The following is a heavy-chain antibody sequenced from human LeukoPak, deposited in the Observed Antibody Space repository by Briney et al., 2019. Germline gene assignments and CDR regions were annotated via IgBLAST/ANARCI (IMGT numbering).Heavy chain of an antibody. Sequence: SETLSLTCTVSGGSISSYYWSWIRQPAGKGLEWIGRIYTSGSTNYNPSLKSRVTISVDTSKNQFSLKLSSVTAADTAVYYCARRVSSSWPFYYYMDVWGKGTTVTVSS. D-gene: IGHD6-13*01. CDR3: ARRVSSSWPFYYYMDV. V-gene: IGHV4-4*07. CDR2: IYTSGST. J-gene: IGHJ6*03. CDR1: GGSISSYY.